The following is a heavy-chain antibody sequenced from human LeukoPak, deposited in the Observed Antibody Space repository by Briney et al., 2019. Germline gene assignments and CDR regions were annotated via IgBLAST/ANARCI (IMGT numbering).Heavy chain of an antibody. J-gene: IGHJ4*02. D-gene: IGHD2-8*01. Sequence: GASVKVSCKASGGTFSSYAISWVRQAPGQGLEWMGGVIPIFGTANYAQKFQGRVTITADESTSTAYMELSSLRSEDTAVYYCARGRDIVLMVYAPADYWGQGTLVTVSS. CDR1: GGTFSSYA. CDR3: ARGRDIVLMVYAPADY. CDR2: VIPIFGTA. V-gene: IGHV1-69*13.